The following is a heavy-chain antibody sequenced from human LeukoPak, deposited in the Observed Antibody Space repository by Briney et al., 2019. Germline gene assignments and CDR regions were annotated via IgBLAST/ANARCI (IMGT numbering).Heavy chain of an antibody. Sequence: GGSLRLSCAASGFTSDVYAMHWVRQAPGKGLEWVSLISGDGGSTYYADSVKGRFTISGDNSKNALYLQMNSLRTEDTALYYCAKDQETGSYFAFDIWGQGTMVTVSS. D-gene: IGHD1-26*01. CDR1: GFTSDVYA. CDR3: AKDQETGSYFAFDI. J-gene: IGHJ3*02. V-gene: IGHV3-43*02. CDR2: ISGDGGST.